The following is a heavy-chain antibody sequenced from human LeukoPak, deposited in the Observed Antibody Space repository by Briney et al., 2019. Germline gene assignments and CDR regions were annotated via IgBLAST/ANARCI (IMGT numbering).Heavy chain of an antibody. Sequence: GGSLRLSCAASGFTFSNAWMSWVRQAPGKGLEWVGRIKSKTDGGTTDYAAPVKGRFTISRDDSKNALYLQMNSLRAEDMALYYCAKDKAARPNWYFDLWGRGTLVTVSS. CDR1: GFTFSNAW. J-gene: IGHJ2*01. D-gene: IGHD6-6*01. CDR2: IKSKTDGGTT. CDR3: AKDKAARPNWYFDL. V-gene: IGHV3-15*05.